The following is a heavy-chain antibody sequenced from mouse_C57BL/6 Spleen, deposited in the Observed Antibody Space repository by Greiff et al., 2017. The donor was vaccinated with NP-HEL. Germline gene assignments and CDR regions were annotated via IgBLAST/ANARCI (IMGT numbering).Heavy chain of an antibody. CDR2: IYPRSGNT. Sequence: VQLQQSGAELARPGASVKLSCKASGYTFTSYGISWVKQRTGQGLEWIGEIYPRSGNTYYNEKFKGKATLTADKSSSTAYMELRSLTSEDSAVYFCAREDYYGSEDYFDYWGQGTTLTVSS. J-gene: IGHJ2*01. V-gene: IGHV1-81*01. CDR1: GYTFTSYG. D-gene: IGHD1-1*01. CDR3: AREDYYGSEDYFDY.